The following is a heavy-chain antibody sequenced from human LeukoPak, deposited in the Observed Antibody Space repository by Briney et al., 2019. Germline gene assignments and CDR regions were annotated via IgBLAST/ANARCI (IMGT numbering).Heavy chain of an antibody. CDR3: ATRNSPYCGGDCYSLMDV. D-gene: IGHD2-21*02. J-gene: IGHJ6*02. Sequence: ASVKVSRKVSGYTLTELSMHWVRQAPGKGLEWMGGFDPEDGETIYAQKFQGRVTMTEDTSTDTAYMELSSLRSEDTAVYYCATRNSPYCGGDCYSLMDVWGQGTTVTVSS. V-gene: IGHV1-24*01. CDR1: GYTLTELS. CDR2: FDPEDGET.